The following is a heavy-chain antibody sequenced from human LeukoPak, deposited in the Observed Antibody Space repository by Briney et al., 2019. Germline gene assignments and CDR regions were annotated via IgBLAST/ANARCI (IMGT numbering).Heavy chain of an antibody. D-gene: IGHD4-23*01. V-gene: IGHV1-2*02. CDR3: ARVTTVADYFDY. J-gene: IGHJ4*02. CDR2: INPNSGGT. Sequence: ASVKVSCKASGGTFSSYAISWVRQAPGQGLEWMGWINPNSGGTNYAQKFQGRVTMTRDTSISTAYMELSRLRSDDTAVYYCARVTTVADYFDYWGQGTLVTVSS. CDR1: GGTFSSYA.